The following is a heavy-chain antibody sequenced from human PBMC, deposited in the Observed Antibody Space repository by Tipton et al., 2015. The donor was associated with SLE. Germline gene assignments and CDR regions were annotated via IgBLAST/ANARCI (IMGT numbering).Heavy chain of an antibody. CDR3: AAYQGGEGAFDI. CDR1: GFTFSDYY. V-gene: IGHV3-11*03. J-gene: IGHJ3*02. D-gene: IGHD2-2*01. Sequence: SLRLSCAASGFTFSDYYMSWIRQAPGKGLEWVSYISSSSSYTNYADSVKGRFTISRDNAKNSLYLQMSSLRAEDTAVYYCAAYQGGEGAFDIWGQGTMVTVSS. CDR2: ISSSSSYT.